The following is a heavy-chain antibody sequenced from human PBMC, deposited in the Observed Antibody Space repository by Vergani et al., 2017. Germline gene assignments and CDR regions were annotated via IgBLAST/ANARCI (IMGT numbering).Heavy chain of an antibody. V-gene: IGHV4-4*07. Sequence: QVQLQESGPGLVKPSQTLSLSCSVSGGSISNYYWHWIRQPAGKGLEWIGRFYSSGSINYNPSLKSRVSMSADTSNHQFFLTLTSATSADTAIYYCARDPRDGTDGFDIWGQGTKVTVSS. J-gene: IGHJ3*02. CDR2: FYSSGSI. CDR3: ARDPRDGTDGFDI. CDR1: GGSISNYY.